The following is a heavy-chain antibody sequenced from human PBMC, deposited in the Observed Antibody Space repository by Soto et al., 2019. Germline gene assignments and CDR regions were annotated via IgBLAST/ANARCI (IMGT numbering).Heavy chain of an antibody. CDR1: GGTFSSYA. J-gene: IGHJ6*02. Sequence: SVKVSCKASGGTFSSYAISWVRQAPGQGLEWMGGIIPIFGTANYAQKFQGRVTITADESTSTAYMELSSLRSEDTAVYYCAREASSCWSLGYYYYGMDVCGQGTTVTVSS. V-gene: IGHV1-69*13. CDR3: AREASSCWSLGYYYYGMDV. CDR2: IIPIFGTA. D-gene: IGHD6-19*01.